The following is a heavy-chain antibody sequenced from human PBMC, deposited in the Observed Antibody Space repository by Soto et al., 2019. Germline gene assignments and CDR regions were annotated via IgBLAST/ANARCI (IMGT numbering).Heavy chain of an antibody. Sequence: GGFLRLSCAAPGFTFSDYYMSWIRQAPGKGLEWVSYISSSSSYTNYADSVKGRFTISRDNAKNSLYLQMNSLRAEDTAVYYCARGSSKALDYWGQGTLVTVSS. J-gene: IGHJ4*02. CDR2: ISSSSSYT. CDR3: ARGSSKALDY. CDR1: GFTFSDYY. V-gene: IGHV3-11*06. D-gene: IGHD6-6*01.